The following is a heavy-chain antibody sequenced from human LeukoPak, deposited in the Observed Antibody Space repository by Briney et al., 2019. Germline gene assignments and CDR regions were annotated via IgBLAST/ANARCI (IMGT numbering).Heavy chain of an antibody. D-gene: IGHD6-19*01. CDR3: ARVLETGYSSGWFGY. Sequence: GGSLRLSCAASGFTFSSYGMHWVRQAPGKGLEWVAVIWYDGSNKYYADSVKGRFTISRDNSKNTLYLQMNSLRAEDTAVYYCARVLETGYSSGWFGYWGQGTLVTVSS. CDR2: IWYDGSNK. CDR1: GFTFSSYG. J-gene: IGHJ4*02. V-gene: IGHV3-33*01.